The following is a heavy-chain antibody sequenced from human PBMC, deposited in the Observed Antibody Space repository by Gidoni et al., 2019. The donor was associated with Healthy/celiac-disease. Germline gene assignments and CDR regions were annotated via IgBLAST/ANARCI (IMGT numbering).Heavy chain of an antibody. V-gene: IGHV5-51*01. CDR3: ARLTEGYSYGHYYYYGMDV. Sequence: EVQLVQSGAEVKKPGESLKIACKGSGYSFTSYWLGWVRQMPGNGLEWMGIIYPGASHTSYSPSFHGQVTISADQSISTAYLQWSSLKASDTAMYYCARLTEGYSYGHYYYYGMDVWGQVTTVTVSS. CDR1: GYSFTSYW. J-gene: IGHJ6*02. D-gene: IGHD5-18*01. CDR2: IYPGASHT.